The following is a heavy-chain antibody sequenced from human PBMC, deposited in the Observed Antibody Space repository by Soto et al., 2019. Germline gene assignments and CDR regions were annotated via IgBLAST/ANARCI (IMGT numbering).Heavy chain of an antibody. J-gene: IGHJ6*03. V-gene: IGHV1-46*03. CDR1: GYTFTSYY. CDR3: ARDQEPSTLYYDYYYMDV. Sequence: QVQLVQSGAEVKKPGASVTVSCKASGYTFTSYYIHWVRQAPGQGLEWMGIINPSGGSTSYAQKFQGRVNRTRDTSTSTVYMEGSGLRSEDTAVYYCARDQEPSTLYYDYYYMDVWGKGTTVTVSS. CDR2: INPSGGST.